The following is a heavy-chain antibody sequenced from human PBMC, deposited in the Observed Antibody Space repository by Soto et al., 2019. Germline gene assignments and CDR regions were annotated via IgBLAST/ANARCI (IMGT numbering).Heavy chain of an antibody. CDR1: GYTFTSYG. V-gene: IGHV1-18*01. J-gene: IGHJ4*02. CDR3: AREIRAADGTGELVQGPDH. CDR2: ISAYNGNT. Sequence: QVQLVQSGAEVKKPGASVKVSFKASGYTFTSYGISWVLQAPGKGLEWMGWISAYNGNTNYAQKLQGRVTMTTDTSTSTAYMELRSLRSDDTAVYCCAREIRAADGTGELVQGPDHWGQGTLVTVSS. D-gene: IGHD6-13*01.